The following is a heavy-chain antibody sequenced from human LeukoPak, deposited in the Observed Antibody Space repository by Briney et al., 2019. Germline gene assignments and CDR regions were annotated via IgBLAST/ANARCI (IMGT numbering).Heavy chain of an antibody. CDR1: GGSISSGSYY. Sequence: PSETLSLTCTVSGGSISSGSYYWSWIRQPAGKGLEWIGRIYTSGSTNYNPSLKSRATISVDTSKNQFSLKLSSVTAADTAVYYCARVEEGYGSGRRENYYYYYMDVWGKGTTVTISS. J-gene: IGHJ6*03. CDR3: ARVEEGYGSGRRENYYYYYMDV. V-gene: IGHV4-61*02. D-gene: IGHD3-10*01. CDR2: IYTSGST.